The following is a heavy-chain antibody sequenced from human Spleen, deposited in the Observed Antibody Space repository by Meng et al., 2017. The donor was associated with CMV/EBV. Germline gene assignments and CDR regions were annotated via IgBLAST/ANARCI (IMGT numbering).Heavy chain of an antibody. J-gene: IGHJ3*02. CDR2: IIPIFGTA. D-gene: IGHD2-2*02. Sequence: SVKVSCKASGGTFSSYAISWVRQAPGQGLEWMGGIIPIFGTANYAQKFQGRVTITTDESTSTAYMELSSLRSEDTAVYYCARGSFFRYQLLYDNDAFDIWGQGTTVTVSS. V-gene: IGHV1-69*05. CDR3: ARGSFFRYQLLYDNDAFDI. CDR1: GGTFSSYA.